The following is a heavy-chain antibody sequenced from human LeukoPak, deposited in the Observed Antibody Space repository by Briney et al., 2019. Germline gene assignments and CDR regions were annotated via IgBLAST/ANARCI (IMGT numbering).Heavy chain of an antibody. Sequence: GGSLRLSCTASGFTFGDYAMSWVRQAPGKGLEWVGFIRSKAYGGTTEYAASVRGRFTISRDDSKGIAYLQMNSLKTEDTAVYYCARDRSHYFDYWGQGTLVTVSS. CDR2: IRSKAYGGTT. CDR1: GFTFGDYA. J-gene: IGHJ4*02. V-gene: IGHV3-49*04. CDR3: ARDRSHYFDY.